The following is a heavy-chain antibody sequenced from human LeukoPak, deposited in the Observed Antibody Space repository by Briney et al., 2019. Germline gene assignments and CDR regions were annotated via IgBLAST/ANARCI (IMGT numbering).Heavy chain of an antibody. J-gene: IGHJ4*02. V-gene: IGHV3-23*01. D-gene: IGHD6-19*01. CDR2: ISGSGGST. CDR3: ATSGWWGYFDY. Sequence: GGSLRLSCAASGFTFSSYAMSWVRQAPGKGLEWVSAISGSGGSTYYADSVKGRFTISRDNSKNTLYLLMNSLRVEDTAVYYCATSGWWGYFDYWGQGTLVTVSS. CDR1: GFTFSSYA.